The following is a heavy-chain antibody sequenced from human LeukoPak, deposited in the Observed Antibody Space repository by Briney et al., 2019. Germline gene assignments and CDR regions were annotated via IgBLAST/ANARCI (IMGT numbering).Heavy chain of an antibody. V-gene: IGHV4-4*02. Sequence: SGTLSLTCAVSGGSISSSNWWSWVRQPPGKGLEWIGSIYYSGSTYYNPSLKSRVTISVDTSKNQLSLKLSSVTAADTAVYYCARGRYSSSWYYYYYMDVWGKGTTVTVSS. CDR1: GGSISSSNW. D-gene: IGHD6-13*01. J-gene: IGHJ6*03. CDR3: ARGRYSSSWYYYYYMDV. CDR2: IYYSGST.